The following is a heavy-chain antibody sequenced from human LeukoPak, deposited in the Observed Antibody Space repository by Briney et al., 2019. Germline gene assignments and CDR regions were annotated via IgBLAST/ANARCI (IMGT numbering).Heavy chain of an antibody. D-gene: IGHD6-13*01. CDR3: ASSSSGTGY. Sequence: SETLSLTCTVSGCSISSYYWSWIRQPPGKGLEWIWYIYYSGSTNYNPSLKSRVTISVDTSKNQFSLKLSSVTAADTAVYYCASSSSGTGYWGQGTLVTVSS. CDR2: IYYSGST. V-gene: IGHV4-59*01. J-gene: IGHJ4*02. CDR1: GCSISSYY.